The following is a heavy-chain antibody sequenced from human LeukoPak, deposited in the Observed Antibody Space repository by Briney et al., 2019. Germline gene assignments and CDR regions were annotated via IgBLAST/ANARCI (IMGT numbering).Heavy chain of an antibody. CDR3: ARGKSRDGYMYYFDY. V-gene: IGHV3-7*01. J-gene: IGHJ4*02. CDR1: GFTFSSYW. CDR2: IKQDGSEK. Sequence: GGSLRLSCAASGFTFSSYWMSWVRQAPGKGLEWVANIKQDGSEKYYVDSVKGRFTISRDNAKNSLYLQMNSLRAEDTAVYYCARGKSRDGYMYYFDYWGQGTLVTVSS. D-gene: IGHD5-24*01.